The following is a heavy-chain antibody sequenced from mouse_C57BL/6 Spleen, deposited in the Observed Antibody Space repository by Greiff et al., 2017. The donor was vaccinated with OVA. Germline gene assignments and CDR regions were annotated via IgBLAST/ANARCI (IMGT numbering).Heavy chain of an antibody. Sequence: EVKLQESGPGLVKPSQSLSLTCSVTGYSITSGYYWNWIRQFPGNKLEWMGFISYDGSNNYNPSLKNRIPITRDTSKNQLFLQMNSVTTEDTATYYCARDIDYYFDYWGQGTTLTVSS. V-gene: IGHV3-6*01. CDR1: GYSITSGYY. D-gene: IGHD2-13*01. J-gene: IGHJ2*01. CDR3: ARDIDYYFDY. CDR2: ISYDGSN.